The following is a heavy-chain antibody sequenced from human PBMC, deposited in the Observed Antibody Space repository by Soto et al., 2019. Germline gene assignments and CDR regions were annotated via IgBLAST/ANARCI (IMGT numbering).Heavy chain of an antibody. Sequence: QVQLQESGPGLVKPSETLSLTCTVSGGSVSSGSYYWSWIRQPPGKGLEWIGYIYYSGSTNYNPSLKSRVTISVDTSKNQLSLKLSSVTAADTAVYYCANYPTTVTSDYWGQGTLVTVSS. CDR3: ANYPTTVTSDY. V-gene: IGHV4-61*01. J-gene: IGHJ4*02. CDR2: IYYSGST. CDR1: GGSVSSGSYY. D-gene: IGHD4-17*01.